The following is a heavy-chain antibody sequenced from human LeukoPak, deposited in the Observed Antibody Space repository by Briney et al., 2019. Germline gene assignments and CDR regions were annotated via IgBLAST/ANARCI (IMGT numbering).Heavy chain of an antibody. D-gene: IGHD6-13*01. Sequence: ASVKVSCNASGFTFTSSAMQWVRQARGQRLEWIGWIVVGSGNTNYSQKFQERVTITRDMSTSKAYMELSSLRSEDSAVYYCAAGSSSWLDAFDIWGQGTMVTVSS. J-gene: IGHJ3*02. CDR1: GFTFTSSA. V-gene: IGHV1-58*02. CDR2: IVVGSGNT. CDR3: AAGSSSWLDAFDI.